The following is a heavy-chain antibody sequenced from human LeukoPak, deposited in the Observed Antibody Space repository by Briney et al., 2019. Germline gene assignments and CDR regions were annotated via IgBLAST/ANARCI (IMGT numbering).Heavy chain of an antibody. CDR3: ASNPRYDILTGYYYWYFDL. J-gene: IGHJ2*01. CDR2: INPNSGGT. V-gene: IGHV1-2*02. CDR1: GYTFTGYY. Sequence: ASVKVSCKASGYTFTGYYMHWVRQAPGQGLEWMGWINPNSGGTNYAQKFQGRVTMTRDTSISTAYMELSRLRSDDTAVYYCASNPRYDILTGYYYWYFDLWGRGTLVTVSS. D-gene: IGHD3-9*01.